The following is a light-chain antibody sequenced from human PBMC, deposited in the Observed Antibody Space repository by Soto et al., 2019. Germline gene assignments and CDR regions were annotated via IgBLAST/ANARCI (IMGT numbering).Light chain of an antibody. CDR1: QSISSW. Sequence: DIQLAQSPSTRSAAVGDSGTSTCRASQSISSWLAWYQQKPGKAPKLLIHKASTLASWVPSRFSGSGSGTDFNLTITSLQPDDFATYYCQQYDRYPWTFGQGTKVDIK. CDR3: QQYDRYPWT. CDR2: KAS. V-gene: IGKV1-5*03. J-gene: IGKJ1*01.